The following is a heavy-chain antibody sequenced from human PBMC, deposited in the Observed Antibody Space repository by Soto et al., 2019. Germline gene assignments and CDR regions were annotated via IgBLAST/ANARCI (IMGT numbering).Heavy chain of an antibody. CDR3: ARDLGDQIVDY. Sequence: QVQLVQSGAEVKKPGASVKVSCKASGYTFTSYGITWVRQAPGQGLEWMGWISAYNGNTKYAQKLQGRVTMTTDTSKSTAYMELRSLRSVDTSVYYGARDLGDQIVDYRGQANLGTVSS. V-gene: IGHV1-18*01. CDR1: GYTFTSYG. D-gene: IGHD2-2*01. J-gene: IGHJ4*02. CDR2: ISAYNGNT.